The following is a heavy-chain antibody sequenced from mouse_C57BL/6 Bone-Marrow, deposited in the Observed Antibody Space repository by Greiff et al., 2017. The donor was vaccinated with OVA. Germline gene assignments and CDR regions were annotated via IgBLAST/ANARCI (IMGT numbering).Heavy chain of an antibody. Sequence: QVQLQQPGAELVKPGASVKMSCKASGYTFTSYWITWVKQRPGQGLEWIGDINPGSGSTNYNEKFKSKATLTVDTSSSTAYMQLSSLTSEDSAVYYCARRYYGSSYWYFDVWGTGTTVTVSS. J-gene: IGHJ1*03. D-gene: IGHD1-1*01. CDR2: INPGSGST. CDR3: ARRYYGSSYWYFDV. CDR1: GYTFTSYW. V-gene: IGHV1-55*01.